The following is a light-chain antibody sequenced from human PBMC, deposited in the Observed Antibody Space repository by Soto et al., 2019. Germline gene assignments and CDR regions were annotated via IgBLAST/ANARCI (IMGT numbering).Light chain of an antibody. CDR3: QVWDSSVDHII. Sequence: SYELTQPPSVSVAPGKTASITCEGNNIGRKSVHWYQQRPRQAPMVVIYYDGDRPSAIPERFSGSNSGTAATLTISRVEAGDEADYYCQVWDSSVDHIIFGGGTQLTVL. J-gene: IGLJ2*01. CDR2: YDG. V-gene: IGLV3-21*04. CDR1: NIGRKS.